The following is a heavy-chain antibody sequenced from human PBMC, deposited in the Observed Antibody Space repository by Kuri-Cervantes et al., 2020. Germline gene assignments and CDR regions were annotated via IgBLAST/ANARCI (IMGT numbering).Heavy chain of an antibody. J-gene: IGHJ4*02. CDR1: GGSISSYY. D-gene: IGHD6-19*01. V-gene: IGHV4-59*13. Sequence: SETLSLTCTVSGGSISSYYWSWIRQPPGKGLEWIGYIYYSGSTNYNPSLKSRVTISLDTSKNQFSLKATSVTAADTAIYYCARDPSSGWTYYFDYWGQGTLVTVSS. CDR3: ARDPSSGWTYYFDY. CDR2: IYYSGST.